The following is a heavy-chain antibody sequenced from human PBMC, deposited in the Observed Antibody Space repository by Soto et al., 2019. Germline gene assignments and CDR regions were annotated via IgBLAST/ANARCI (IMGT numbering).Heavy chain of an antibody. CDR3: AAVSTLLWFGETPDYYYGMDV. V-gene: IGHV1-58*02. Sequence: SVKVSCKASGGTFSSYTISWVRQARGQRLEWIGWIVVGSGNTNYAQKFQERVTITRDMSTSTAYMELSSLRSEDTAVYYCAAVSTLLWFGETPDYYYGMDVWGQGTTVTVSS. CDR2: IVVGSGNT. CDR1: GGTFSSYT. D-gene: IGHD3-10*01. J-gene: IGHJ6*02.